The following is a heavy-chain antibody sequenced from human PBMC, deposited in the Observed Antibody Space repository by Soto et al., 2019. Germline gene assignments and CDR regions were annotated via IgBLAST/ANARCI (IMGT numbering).Heavy chain of an antibody. CDR2: ISYDGSNK. CDR1: GFTFSSYA. J-gene: IGHJ4*02. CDR3: AREGSRWLQLEFDY. Sequence: PGGSLRLSCAASGFTFSSYAMHWVRQAPGKGLEWVAVISYDGSNKYYADSVKGRFTISRDNSKNTLYLQMNSLRAEDTAVYYCAREGSRWLQLEFDYWGQGTLVTVSS. D-gene: IGHD5-12*01. V-gene: IGHV3-30-3*01.